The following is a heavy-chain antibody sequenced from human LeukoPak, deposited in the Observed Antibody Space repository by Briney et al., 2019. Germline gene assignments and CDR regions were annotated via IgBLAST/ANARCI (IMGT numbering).Heavy chain of an antibody. CDR2: ISKDGGNK. D-gene: IGHD1-1*01. V-gene: IGHV3-43*02. Sequence: GGSLRLSCAASGFTFDEHDMYWVRQVPGKGLEWVCLISKDGGNKHYADSVKGRFSISRDNNRNSLSLQMNSLRSEDTALYFCAKRSGAPNNFDYWGQGALVTVAS. CDR1: GFTFDEHD. J-gene: IGHJ4*02. CDR3: AKRSGAPNNFDY.